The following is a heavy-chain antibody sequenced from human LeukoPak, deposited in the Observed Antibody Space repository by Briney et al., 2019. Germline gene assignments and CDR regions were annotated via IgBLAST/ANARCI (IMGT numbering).Heavy chain of an antibody. J-gene: IGHJ4*02. V-gene: IGHV4-34*01. CDR3: ASRKYQWYFDY. Sequence: SETLSLTCAVYGGSFSGYYWSWIRQPPGKGLEWIGEINNSGSTNYNPSLKSRVTIPVDTSKNQFSLKLSSVTAADTAVYYCASRKYQWYFDYWGQGTLVTVSS. CDR2: INNSGST. CDR1: GGSFSGYY. D-gene: IGHD2-2*01.